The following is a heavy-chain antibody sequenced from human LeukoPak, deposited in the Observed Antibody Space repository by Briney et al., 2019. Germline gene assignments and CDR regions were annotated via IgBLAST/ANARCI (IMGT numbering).Heavy chain of an antibody. CDR2: FDPEDGET. J-gene: IGHJ4*02. CDR3: ATVTINSVDSSGYFDY. CDR1: GYTLTELS. V-gene: IGHV1-24*01. Sequence: ASVKVSCKVSGYTLTELSMHWVRQAPGKGLEWMGGFDPEDGETIYAQKFQGRVTMTEDTSTDTAYMELSSLSSEDTAVYYCATVTINSVDSSGYFDYWGQGTLVTVSS. D-gene: IGHD3-22*01.